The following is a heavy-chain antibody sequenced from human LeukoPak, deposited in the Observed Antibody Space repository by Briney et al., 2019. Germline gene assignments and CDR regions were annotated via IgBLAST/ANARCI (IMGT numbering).Heavy chain of an antibody. Sequence: ASVKVSCKASGGTFSSYAISWVRQAPGQGLEWMGRIIPILGIANYAQKFQGRVTMTRDTSTSTVYMELSSLGSEDTAVYYCARALNYYDKSWFDPWGQGTLVTVSS. CDR2: IIPILGIA. CDR3: ARALNYYDKSWFDP. J-gene: IGHJ5*02. CDR1: GGTFSSYA. V-gene: IGHV1-69*04. D-gene: IGHD3-22*01.